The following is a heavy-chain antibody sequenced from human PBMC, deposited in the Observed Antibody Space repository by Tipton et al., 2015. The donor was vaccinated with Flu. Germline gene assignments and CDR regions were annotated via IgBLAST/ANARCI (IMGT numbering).Heavy chain of an antibody. Sequence: QSGPEVKKPGASVKVSCKSSGYTFTDYYMHWVRQAPGQGLEWLGRINPNRGGTNYAQKFQGRVTMTRETSISTGYMELGRLRSDDTAVDYCARGEVFGGVLIFNYGGQGTLVTVSS. CDR1: GYTFTDYY. D-gene: IGHD3-16*01. CDR3: ARGEVFGGVLIFNY. J-gene: IGHJ4*02. V-gene: IGHV1-2*06. CDR2: INPNRGGT.